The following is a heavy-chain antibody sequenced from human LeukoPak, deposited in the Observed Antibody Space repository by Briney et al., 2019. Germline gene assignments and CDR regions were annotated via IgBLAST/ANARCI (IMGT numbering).Heavy chain of an antibody. CDR1: GFTFSSYE. V-gene: IGHV3-48*03. CDR3: AKSRDGYNLEY. Sequence: GGSLRLSCAASGFTFSSYEMNWVRQAPGKGLEWVSYISSSGSTIYYADSVKGRFTISRDNAKNSLYLQMNSLRAEDTAVYYCAKSRDGYNLEYWGQGTLVTVSS. J-gene: IGHJ4*02. CDR2: ISSSGSTI. D-gene: IGHD5-24*01.